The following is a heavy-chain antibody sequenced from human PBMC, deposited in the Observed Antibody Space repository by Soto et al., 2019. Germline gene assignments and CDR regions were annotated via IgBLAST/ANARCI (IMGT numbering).Heavy chain of an antibody. CDR2: IYYSGST. J-gene: IGHJ4*02. V-gene: IGHV4-31*03. CDR3: ARGLSGDKVDS. CDR1: GGSISSGGYY. D-gene: IGHD1-1*01. Sequence: SETLSLTCTVSGGSISSGGYYWSWIRQHPGKGLEWIGYIYYSGSTYNNPSLNSRVTISIDTSKNQFSLNLRSVTAADTAVYYCARGLSGDKVDSWGQGTLVTVSS.